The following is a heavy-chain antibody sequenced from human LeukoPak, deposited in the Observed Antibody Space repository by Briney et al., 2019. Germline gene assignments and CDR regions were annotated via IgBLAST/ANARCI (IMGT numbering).Heavy chain of an antibody. CDR2: IRYDGSNK. J-gene: IGHJ6*03. D-gene: IGHD5-12*01. V-gene: IGHV3-30*02. Sequence: GGSLRLSCAASGFTFSSYGMHWVRQAPGKGLEWVAFIRYDGSNKYYADSVKGRFTVSRDNSKNTLYLQMKSLRAEDTAVYYCAKDTVGYSGYDFFYYYMDVWGKGTTVTISS. CDR3: AKDTVGYSGYDFFYYYMDV. CDR1: GFTFSSYG.